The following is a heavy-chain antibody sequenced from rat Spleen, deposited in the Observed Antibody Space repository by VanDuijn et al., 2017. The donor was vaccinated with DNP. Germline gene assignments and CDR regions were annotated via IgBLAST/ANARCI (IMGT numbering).Heavy chain of an antibody. D-gene: IGHD1-7*01. V-gene: IGHV5-31*01. Sequence: EVQLVESGGGLVQPGRSLKLSCITSGFTFNNYWMTWIRQAPGKGLEWVASISNTGDSTYYPDSVKGRFTISRDNAKNTLYLQMDSLRSEDTATYYCARHDGFDYWGQGVVVTVSS. J-gene: IGHJ2*01. CDR2: ISNTGDST. CDR3: ARHDGFDY. CDR1: GFTFNNYW.